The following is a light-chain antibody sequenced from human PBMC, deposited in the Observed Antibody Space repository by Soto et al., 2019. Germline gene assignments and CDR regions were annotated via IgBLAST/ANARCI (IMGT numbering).Light chain of an antibody. J-gene: IGLJ1*01. CDR3: QVWDSSSDHYV. V-gene: IGLV3-21*04. CDR2: YDS. CDR1: NIGSKS. Sequence: SYELTQPPSVSVAPGKTARITCGGNNIGSKSVHWYQQKPGQAPVLVIYYDSDRPSGIPERFSGSNSGNTATLTISGVEAGDEADYYCQVWDSSSDHYVFGTGTKLTV.